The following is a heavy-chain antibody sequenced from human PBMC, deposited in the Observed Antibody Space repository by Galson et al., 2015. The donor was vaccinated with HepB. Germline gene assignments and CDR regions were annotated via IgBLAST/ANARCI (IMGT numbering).Heavy chain of an antibody. CDR2: ISGIGGGT. D-gene: IGHD7-27*01. J-gene: IGHJ3*02. V-gene: IGHV3-23*01. CDR3: AKRRKTPTGGDVFDI. CDR1: GFTFGTYA. Sequence: SLRLSCAASGFTFGTYAMSWDRQAPGKGLEWVSGISGIGGGTYYAESVKGRFIISRDKSKNMLYLQMNSLRAEDMAVYYCAKRRKTPTGGDVFDIWGQGTTVTVSS.